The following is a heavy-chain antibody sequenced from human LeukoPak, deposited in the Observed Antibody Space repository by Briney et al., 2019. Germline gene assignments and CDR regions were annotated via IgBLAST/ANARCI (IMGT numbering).Heavy chain of an antibody. Sequence: GGSLRLSCAASGFTFSSYAMSWVRQAPGKGLEWVSAISGSGGSTYYADSAKGRFTISRDNSKNTLYLQMNSLRAEDTAVYYCAKSKPLGYCSGGSCSFDYWGQGALVTVSS. V-gene: IGHV3-23*01. CDR3: AKSKPLGYCSGGSCSFDY. D-gene: IGHD2-15*01. J-gene: IGHJ4*02. CDR1: GFTFSSYA. CDR2: ISGSGGST.